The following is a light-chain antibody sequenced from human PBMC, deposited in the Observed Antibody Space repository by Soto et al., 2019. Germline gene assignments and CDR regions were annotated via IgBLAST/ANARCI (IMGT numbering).Light chain of an antibody. CDR3: QQYGGSPPYT. CDR1: RSISSTY. CDR2: GAS. J-gene: IGKJ2*01. V-gene: IGKV3-20*01. Sequence: EIVLTQSPGTLSLSPGERATLSCRASRSISSTYLAWYQQKPGQAPRLLIYGASSRATGIPDRFSSSGSGTDFTLNISRLEPEDFAVYYCQQYGGSPPYTFGQGTKLEIK.